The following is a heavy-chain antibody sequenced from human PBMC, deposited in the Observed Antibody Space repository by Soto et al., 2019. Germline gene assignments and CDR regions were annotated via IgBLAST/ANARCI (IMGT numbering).Heavy chain of an antibody. V-gene: IGHV3-21*01. CDR2: ISSSSSYI. D-gene: IGHD3-3*01. Sequence: EVQLVESGGGLVKPGGSLRLSCAASGFTFSSYSMNWVRQAPGKGLEWVSSISSSSSYIYYADSVKGRFTISRDNAKNPLYMQITGLRAEDTAVYYCARDYYDFWSGYARNNWFDPWGQGTLVTVSS. CDR3: ARDYYDFWSGYARNNWFDP. CDR1: GFTFSSYS. J-gene: IGHJ5*02.